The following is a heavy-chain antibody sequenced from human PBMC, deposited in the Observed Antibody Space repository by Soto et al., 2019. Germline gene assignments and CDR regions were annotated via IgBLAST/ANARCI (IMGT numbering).Heavy chain of an antibody. J-gene: IGHJ4*02. V-gene: IGHV3-11*05. CDR2: ISSSSSYT. CDR1: GFNFSDHY. Sequence: QVQLVESGGGLVKPGGALRIPCVASGFNFSDHYMSLIRQAPGKGLEGGSYISSSSSYTNYADSVKGRFTISRDNAKNSLYLQMNSLRAEDTAVYYCARDHHRYSGYDYVDYWGQGTLVTVSS. CDR3: ARDHHRYSGYDYVDY. D-gene: IGHD5-12*01.